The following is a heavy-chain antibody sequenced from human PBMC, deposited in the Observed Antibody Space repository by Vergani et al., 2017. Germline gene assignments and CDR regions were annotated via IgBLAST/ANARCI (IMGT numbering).Heavy chain of an antibody. D-gene: IGHD2-15*01. J-gene: IGHJ4*02. CDR3: ARDPSAAPSAYYFDY. CDR2: ISSNGGST. CDR1: GFTFSSYA. Sequence: VQLVESGGGLVKPGGSLRLSCSASGFTFSSYAMHWVRQAPGKGLEYVSAISSNGGSTYYADSVKGRFTISRDNSKNTLYLQMNSLRAEDTAVYYCARDPSAAPSAYYFDYWGQGTLVTVSS. V-gene: IGHV3-64*04.